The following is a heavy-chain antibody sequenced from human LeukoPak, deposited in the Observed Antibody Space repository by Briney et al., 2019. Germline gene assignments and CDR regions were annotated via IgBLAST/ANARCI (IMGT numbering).Heavy chain of an antibody. CDR1: GFTFSSYA. Sequence: GGSLRLSCAASGFTFSSYAMSWVRQAPGKGLEWVSAISGSGGSTYYADSAKGRFTISRDNSKNTLYLQMNSLRAEDTAVYYCAKTSDITIFGVVIISGAFDIWGQGTMVTVSS. CDR2: ISGSGGST. J-gene: IGHJ3*02. CDR3: AKTSDITIFGVVIISGAFDI. V-gene: IGHV3-23*01. D-gene: IGHD3-3*01.